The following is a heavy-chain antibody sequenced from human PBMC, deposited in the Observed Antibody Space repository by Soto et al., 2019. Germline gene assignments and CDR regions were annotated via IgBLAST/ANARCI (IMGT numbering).Heavy chain of an antibody. J-gene: IGHJ6*03. D-gene: IGHD2-2*01. CDR3: ARQSGDIVVVPAAIASTPYYYYYYYMDV. Sequence: SETLSLTCTVSGGSISSYYWSWIRQPPGKGLEWIGYIYYSGSTNYNPSLKSRVTISVDTSKNQFSLKLSSVTAADTAVYYCARQSGDIVVVPAAIASTPYYYYYYYMDVWGKGTTVTVSS. V-gene: IGHV4-59*08. CDR2: IYYSGST. CDR1: GGSISSYY.